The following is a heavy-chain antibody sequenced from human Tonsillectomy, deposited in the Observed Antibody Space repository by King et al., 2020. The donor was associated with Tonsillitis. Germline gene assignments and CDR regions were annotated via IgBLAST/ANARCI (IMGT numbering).Heavy chain of an antibody. CDR2: ISGRDTRT. V-gene: IGHV3-23*04. Sequence: VQLVESGGGLVQPGGSLRLSCEASGFTFSTYAMSWVRQAPGKGPEWVSAISGRDTRTFYADSVKGRSTISRDDSKNTVSLQMSSLRTEDTAVYYCAKESPYSGNYRFYYFDYWGQGTLVTVSS. CDR1: GFTFSTYA. CDR3: AKESPYSGNYRFYYFDY. D-gene: IGHD1-26*01. J-gene: IGHJ4*02.